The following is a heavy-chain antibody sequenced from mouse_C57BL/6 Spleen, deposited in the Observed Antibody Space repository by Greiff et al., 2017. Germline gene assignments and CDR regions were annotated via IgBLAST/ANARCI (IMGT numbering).Heavy chain of an antibody. Sequence: QVQLQQPGAELVKPGASVKLSCKASGYTFPSYWMHWVKQRPGRGLAWVGRIDPNSGGTKYNEKFTRKATLTVDKPSSTADMQLSSLTSEDSAVYYCARMYYYVSSYAMDDWGQGTSVTVSS. CDR1: GYTFPSYW. CDR2: IDPNSGGT. D-gene: IGHD1-1*01. J-gene: IGHJ4*01. CDR3: ARMYYYVSSYAMDD. V-gene: IGHV1-72*01.